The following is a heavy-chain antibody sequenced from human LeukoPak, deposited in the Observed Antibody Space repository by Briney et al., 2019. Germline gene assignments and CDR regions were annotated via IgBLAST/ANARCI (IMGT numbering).Heavy chain of an antibody. J-gene: IGHJ4*02. V-gene: IGHV3-9*01. CDR3: AKDQVGSGSYPDY. Sequence: GGSLRLSCAASGFTFDDYAMHWVRQAPGKGLEWVSGISWNSGSIGYADSVKGRFTISRDNAKNSLYLQMNSLRAEDTALYYCAKDQVGSGSYPDYWGQGTLVTVSS. CDR2: ISWNSGSI. D-gene: IGHD3-10*01. CDR1: GFTFDDYA.